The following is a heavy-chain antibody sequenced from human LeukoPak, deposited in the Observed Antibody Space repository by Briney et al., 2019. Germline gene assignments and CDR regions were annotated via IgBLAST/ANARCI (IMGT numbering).Heavy chain of an antibody. CDR2: INHSGST. J-gene: IGHJ4*02. V-gene: IGHV4-34*01. D-gene: IGHD5-18*01. Sequence: SETLSLTCTVSGGSISSYYWSWIRQPPGKGLEWIGEINHSGSTNYNPSLKSRVTISVDTSKNQFSLKLSSVTAADTAVYYCARGQRGWIQLWLFDYWGQGTQVTVSS. CDR1: GGSISSYY. CDR3: ARGQRGWIQLWLFDY.